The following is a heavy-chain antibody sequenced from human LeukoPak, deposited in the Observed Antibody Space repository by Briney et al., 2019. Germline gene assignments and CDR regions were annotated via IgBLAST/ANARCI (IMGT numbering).Heavy chain of an antibody. CDR3: AKEGSSSFDY. V-gene: IGHV3-33*06. Sequence: PGGSLRLSXAASGFTFSSYGMHWVRQAPGKGLEWVAVIWYDGSNKYYADSVKGRFTISRDNSKNTLYLQMNSLRAEDTAVYYCAKEGSSSFDYWGQGTLVAVSS. CDR2: IWYDGSNK. D-gene: IGHD6-13*01. CDR1: GFTFSSYG. J-gene: IGHJ4*02.